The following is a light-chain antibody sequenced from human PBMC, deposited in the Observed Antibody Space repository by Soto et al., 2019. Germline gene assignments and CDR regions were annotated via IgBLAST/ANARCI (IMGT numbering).Light chain of an antibody. CDR2: GAS. V-gene: IGKV3-20*01. Sequence: MVLTQSPGTLSLSPGERATLSGRARQSVSSAYLAWYQQIPGQPPRLLIYGASSRATGIPNRFSGSGSGTDFALTISGLEPEDFAVYYCQQSGSSFYTFGYGTKLDIK. CDR3: QQSGSSFYT. CDR1: QSVSSAY. J-gene: IGKJ2*01.